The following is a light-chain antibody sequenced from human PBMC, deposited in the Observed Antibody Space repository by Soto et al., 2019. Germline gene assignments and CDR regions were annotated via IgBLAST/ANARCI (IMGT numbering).Light chain of an antibody. CDR2: GAS. V-gene: IGKV3-20*01. J-gene: IGKJ1*01. CDR3: QQYGSSPWT. CDR1: ESVASNY. Sequence: EIVLTQSPGTLSLSPGETATLSCRASESVASNYLAWYQQKPGQAPRLLMYGASSRSTGIPDRFSGSGSGTDVSLSITRLQPEDCAVYYCQQYGSSPWTSGQGTKVEI.